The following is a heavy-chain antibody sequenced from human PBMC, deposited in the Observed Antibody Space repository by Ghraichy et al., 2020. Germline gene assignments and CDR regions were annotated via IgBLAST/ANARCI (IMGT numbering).Heavy chain of an antibody. J-gene: IGHJ6*03. CDR3: ARDLPHYYYYMDV. CDR2: ISSSSSYI. Sequence: GGSLRLSCAASGFTFSNYTMNWVRQAPGKGLEWVSSISSSSSYIYYADSVKGRFTISRDNAKNSLYLQMNSLRAEDTAVYYCARDLPHYYYYMDVWAKGTTVTVSS. V-gene: IGHV3-21*06. CDR1: GFTFSNYT.